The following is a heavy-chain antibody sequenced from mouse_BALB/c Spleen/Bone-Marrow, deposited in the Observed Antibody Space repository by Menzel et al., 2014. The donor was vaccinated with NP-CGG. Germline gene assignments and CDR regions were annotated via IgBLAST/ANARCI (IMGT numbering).Heavy chain of an antibody. D-gene: IGHD2-10*02. CDR1: GFNIKDTY. V-gene: IGHV14-3*02. CDR2: IDPANGNT. CDR3: ARGIYLYGNWLLDY. J-gene: IGHJ4*01. Sequence: VQLQQSGAELVKPGASVKLSCTASGFNIKDTYMHWVKQRPEQGLEWIGRIDPANGNTKYDPKFQGKATITADTSSNTAYLQLSSLTSEDTAVYYCARGIYLYGNWLLDYWGQGTSVTVTS.